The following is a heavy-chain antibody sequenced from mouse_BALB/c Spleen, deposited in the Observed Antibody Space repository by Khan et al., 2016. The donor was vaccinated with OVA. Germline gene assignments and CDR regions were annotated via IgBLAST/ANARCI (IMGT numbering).Heavy chain of an antibody. V-gene: IGHV1-4*01. Sequence: QVQLKQSGAELARPGASVKMSCKASGYTFTSYTIHWVKQRPGQGLEWIGYINPTNIYTNYNQKFRDKATSTADKSSRTAYMQLSSLISEDSADYYCSRVGPYHSHYGAWFAYWGQGTLVTVSA. CDR2: INPTNIYT. CDR1: GYTFTSYT. CDR3: SRVGPYHSHYGAWFAY. J-gene: IGHJ3*01. D-gene: IGHD2-5*01.